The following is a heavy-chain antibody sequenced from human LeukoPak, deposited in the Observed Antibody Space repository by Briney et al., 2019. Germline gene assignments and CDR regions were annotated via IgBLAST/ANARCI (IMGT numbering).Heavy chain of an antibody. V-gene: IGHV4-59*01. D-gene: IGHD6-6*01. J-gene: IGHJ1*01. CDR1: GGSISTYY. Sequence: SETLSLTCTVSGGSISTYYWNWIRQPPGKGLEWIGYIYHGGGTNYNPSLQSRVTISVDTSKNQFSLNLNSVTAADTAVYYCARGGAARLHFQNWGQGTLVTVSS. CDR2: IYHGGGT. CDR3: ARGGAARLHFQN.